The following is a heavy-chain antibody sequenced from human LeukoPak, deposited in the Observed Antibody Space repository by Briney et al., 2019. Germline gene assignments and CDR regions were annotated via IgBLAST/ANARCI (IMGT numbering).Heavy chain of an antibody. Sequence: ASVKVSCKASGYTFTSYGISWVRQAPGQGLEWMGWISAYNGNTNYAQKLQGRVTMTTDTSTSTAYMELRSLRSDDTAVYYCARENAWFGEFDAFDIWGQGTMVTVSS. D-gene: IGHD3-10*01. CDR1: GYTFTSYG. CDR3: ARENAWFGEFDAFDI. CDR2: ISAYNGNT. V-gene: IGHV1-18*01. J-gene: IGHJ3*02.